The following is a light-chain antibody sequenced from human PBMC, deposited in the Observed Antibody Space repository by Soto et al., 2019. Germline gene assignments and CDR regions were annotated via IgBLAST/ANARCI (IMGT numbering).Light chain of an antibody. CDR3: ETWDSSLPWV. V-gene: IGLV4-60*02. J-gene: IGLJ3*02. Sequence: QSVLTQSSSASASLGSSVKLTCTLSSGHSSYIIAWHQQQPGKAPRYLMKLEGSGSYNKGSGVPDRFSGSSSGADRYLTISNLQFEDEADYYCETWDSSLPWVFGGGTKVTGL. CDR2: LEGSGSY. CDR1: SGHSSYI.